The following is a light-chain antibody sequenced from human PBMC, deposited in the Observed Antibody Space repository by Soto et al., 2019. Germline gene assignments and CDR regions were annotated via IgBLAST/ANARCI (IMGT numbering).Light chain of an antibody. CDR2: LGS. V-gene: IGKV2-28*01. CDR1: QSLLHSNGYNY. CDR3: MQALQTIT. Sequence: DIVMTQSPLSLPVTPGEPASISCRSSQSLLHSNGYNYLDWDLQKPGQSPQLLIYLGSNRSSGVPDRLSGSGSGTDFTLQISRVEAEDVGVYYCMQALQTITFGQGTRLEI. J-gene: IGKJ5*01.